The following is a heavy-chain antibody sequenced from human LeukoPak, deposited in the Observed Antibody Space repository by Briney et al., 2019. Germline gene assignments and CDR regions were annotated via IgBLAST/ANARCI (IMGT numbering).Heavy chain of an antibody. Sequence: GESLKISCKGSGYSFTTYWIGWVRQMPGKGLEWMGIVYPDDSDTRYNPSFQGQVTMSADESISTAYLQWSSLKASDTAMYYCARRGFYDDRDDVFDIWGQGTMVTVSS. CDR3: ARRGFYDDRDDVFDI. V-gene: IGHV5-51*01. J-gene: IGHJ3*02. D-gene: IGHD2/OR15-2a*01. CDR1: GYSFTTYW. CDR2: VYPDDSDT.